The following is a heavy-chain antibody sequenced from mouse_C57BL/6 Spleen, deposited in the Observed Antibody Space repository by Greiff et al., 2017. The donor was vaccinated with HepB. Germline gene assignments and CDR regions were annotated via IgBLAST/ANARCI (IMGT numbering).Heavy chain of an antibody. CDR2: IDPEDGDT. V-gene: IGHV14-1*01. J-gene: IGHJ3*01. CDR1: GFNIKDYY. Sequence: VQLQQSGAELVRPGASVKLSCTASGFNIKDYYMHWVKQRPAQGLEWIGRIDPEDGDTEYAPKFQGKATMTADTSSNTAYLQLSSLTSEDTAVYYCTTDYGSSYGAYWGQGTLVTVSA. D-gene: IGHD1-1*01. CDR3: TTDYGSSYGAY.